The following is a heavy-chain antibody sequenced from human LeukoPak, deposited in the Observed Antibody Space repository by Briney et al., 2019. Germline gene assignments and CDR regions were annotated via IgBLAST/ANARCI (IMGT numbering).Heavy chain of an antibody. D-gene: IGHD3-16*02. CDR2: INHSGST. V-gene: IGHV4-34*01. J-gene: IGHJ4*02. CDR3: ARSHYDYVWGSYRYKCYLDY. Sequence: PSETLSLTCAVYGGSFSGYYWSWIRQPPGKGLEWIGEINHSGSTNYNPSLKSRVTISVDTSKNQFSLKLSSVTAADTAVYYCARSHYDYVWGSYRYKCYLDYWGQGTLVTVSS. CDR1: GGSFSGYY.